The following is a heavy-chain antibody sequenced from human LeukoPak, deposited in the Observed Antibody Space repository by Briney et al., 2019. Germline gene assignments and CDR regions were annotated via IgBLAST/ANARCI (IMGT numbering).Heavy chain of an antibody. V-gene: IGHV3-48*03. CDR1: GFTFSSYE. D-gene: IGHD3-22*01. CDR2: ISSSGSTI. Sequence: GGSLRLSCAASGFTFSSYEMNWVRQAPGKGLEWVSYISSSGSTIYYADSVKGRFTISRDNAKNSLYLQMNSLRAEDTAVYYCASDSPYDSSGYPHLHKYFQHWGQGTLVTVSS. J-gene: IGHJ1*01. CDR3: ASDSPYDSSGYPHLHKYFQH.